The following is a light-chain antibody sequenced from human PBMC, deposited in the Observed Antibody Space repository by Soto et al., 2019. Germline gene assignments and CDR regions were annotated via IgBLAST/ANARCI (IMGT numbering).Light chain of an antibody. Sequence: QSVLTQPPSASATPGQRVTISCSGSSSNIGSNAVHWYQQLPGKAPKLLMYYNDMLPSGVSDRFSGSKSGTSASLAISGLQSEDEGDYYCATWDDRLTAWVFGGGTKVTVL. V-gene: IGLV1-36*01. CDR2: YND. CDR1: SSNIGSNA. J-gene: IGLJ3*02. CDR3: ATWDDRLTAWV.